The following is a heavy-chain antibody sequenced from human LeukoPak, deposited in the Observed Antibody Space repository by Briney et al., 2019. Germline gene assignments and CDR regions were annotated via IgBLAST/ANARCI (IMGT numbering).Heavy chain of an antibody. CDR3: AKRRGLELLYYYYMDV. J-gene: IGHJ6*03. CDR2: ISGSGGST. Sequence: GGSLRLSCAASGFTFSSYGMSWVRQAPGKGLEWVSTISGSGGSTYYADSVKGRFTISRDNSKNTLYLQMNSLRAEDTAVYYCAKRRGLELLYYYYMDVWGKGTTVTVSS. CDR1: GFTFSSYG. V-gene: IGHV3-23*01. D-gene: IGHD1-7*01.